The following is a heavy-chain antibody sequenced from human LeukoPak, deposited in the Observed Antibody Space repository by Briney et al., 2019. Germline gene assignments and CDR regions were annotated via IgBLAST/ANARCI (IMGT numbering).Heavy chain of an antibody. Sequence: GGSLRLSCAASGFTFSSYAMSWVRQAPGKGLEWVSAISGSGGSTYYADSVKGRFTISRDNSKTTLYLQMNSLRAEDTAVYYCAVVVTAIREPSTPIDAFDIWGQGTMVTVSS. D-gene: IGHD2-21*02. J-gene: IGHJ3*02. CDR3: AVVVTAIREPSTPIDAFDI. V-gene: IGHV3-23*01. CDR2: ISGSGGST. CDR1: GFTFSSYA.